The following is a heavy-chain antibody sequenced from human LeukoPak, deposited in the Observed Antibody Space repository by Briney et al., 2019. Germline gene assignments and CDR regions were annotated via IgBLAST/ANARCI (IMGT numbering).Heavy chain of an antibody. CDR1: GGSFSGYY. Sequence: SETLSLTCAVYGGSFSGYYWSWIRQPSGKGLEWIGEINHSGSTNYNPSLKSRVTISVDTSKNQFSLKLSSVTAADTAVYYCARGQPGAAAGTGFRYQLYFDYWGQGTLVTVSS. J-gene: IGHJ4*02. CDR2: INHSGST. V-gene: IGHV4-34*01. D-gene: IGHD6-13*01. CDR3: ARGQPGAAAGTGFRYQLYFDY.